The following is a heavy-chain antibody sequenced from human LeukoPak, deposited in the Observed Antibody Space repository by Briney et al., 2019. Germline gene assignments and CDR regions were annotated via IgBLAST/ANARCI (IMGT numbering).Heavy chain of an antibody. CDR2: IYYSGST. V-gene: IGHV4-39*01. D-gene: IGHD3-10*01. Sequence: PSETLSLTRTVSGGSISSSSYYWGWIRQPPGKGLEWIGSIYYSGSTYYNPSLKSRVTISVDTSKNQFSLKLSSVTAADTAVYYCARPNYYGWYFDLWGRGTLVTVSS. J-gene: IGHJ2*01. CDR1: GGSISSSSYY. CDR3: ARPNYYGWYFDL.